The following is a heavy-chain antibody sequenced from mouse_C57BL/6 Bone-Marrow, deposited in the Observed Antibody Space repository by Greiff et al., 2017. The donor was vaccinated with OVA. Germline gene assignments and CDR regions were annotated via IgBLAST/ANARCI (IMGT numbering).Heavy chain of an antibody. Sequence: VQLQQPGAELVMPGASVKLSCKASGYTFTSYWMHWVKQRPIQGLEWIGNIDPSDSETHYNQKFKDKATLTVDKSSSTAYMQLSSLTSEDSAVYYVANPFITTFFDVWGTGTTVTVSS. CDR3: ANPFITTFFDV. D-gene: IGHD1-1*01. J-gene: IGHJ1*03. CDR1: GYTFTSYW. CDR2: IDPSDSET. V-gene: IGHV1-52*01.